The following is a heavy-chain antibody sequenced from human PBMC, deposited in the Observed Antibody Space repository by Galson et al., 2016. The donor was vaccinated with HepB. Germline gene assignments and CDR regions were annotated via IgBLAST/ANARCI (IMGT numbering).Heavy chain of an antibody. CDR1: GFSPSPSEVA. D-gene: IGHD1-26*01. Sequence: PALVKPTQTLTLTCTFSGFSPSPSEVAVGWIRQPPGKALEWLALIYWDDDKLYNASLKSRLTVNKDTSKNQVVLKMTNMDPVDTGTYYFSHSLSTMGGFERWGQGTMVTVSS. J-gene: IGHJ5*02. V-gene: IGHV2-5*02. CDR3: SHSLSTMGGFER. CDR2: IYWDDDK.